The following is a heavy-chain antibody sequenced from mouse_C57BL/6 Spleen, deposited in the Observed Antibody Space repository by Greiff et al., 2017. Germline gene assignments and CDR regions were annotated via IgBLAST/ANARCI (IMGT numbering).Heavy chain of an antibody. CDR2: IDPSDSYT. V-gene: IGHV1-69*01. CDR1: GYTFTSYW. Sequence: VQLQQPGAELVMPGASVKLSCKASGYTFTSYWMHWVKQRPGPGLEWIGEIDPSDSYTNYNQKFKGKSTLTVDKSSSTAYMQLSSLTSEDSAVYYCAREGAITTDYFDYWGQGTTLTVSS. CDR3: AREGAITTDYFDY. D-gene: IGHD1-1*01. J-gene: IGHJ2*01.